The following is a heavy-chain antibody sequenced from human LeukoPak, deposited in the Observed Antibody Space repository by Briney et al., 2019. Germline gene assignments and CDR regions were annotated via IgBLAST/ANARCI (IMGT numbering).Heavy chain of an antibody. J-gene: IGHJ4*02. CDR3: ARRPKQPGFWSGHVDY. CDR1: GGSIRSSSHN. CDR2: IFYSGST. Sequence: PSETLSLTCTVSGGSIRSSSHNWDWIRQPPGKGLEYIGSIFYSGSTYYNPSLTSRVTISVDTSKNQFSLKLSSVTAADTAVYYCARRPKQPGFWSGHVDYWGQGILVTVSP. V-gene: IGHV4-39*01. D-gene: IGHD3-3*01.